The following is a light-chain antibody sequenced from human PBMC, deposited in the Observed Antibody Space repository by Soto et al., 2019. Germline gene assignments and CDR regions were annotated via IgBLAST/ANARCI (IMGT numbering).Light chain of an antibody. CDR1: QNIRSY. CDR3: QQGYTTRWT. CDR2: ATS. J-gene: IGKJ1*01. V-gene: IGKV1-39*01. Sequence: DIQMTQSPTSLSASVGDRVTITCRASQNIRSYLNWYQQIPGKAPNLLIYATSILQTGVPSRFSGSGTGTDFTLTINGLQPEDFATYYCQQGYTTRWTFGQGTNVEIK.